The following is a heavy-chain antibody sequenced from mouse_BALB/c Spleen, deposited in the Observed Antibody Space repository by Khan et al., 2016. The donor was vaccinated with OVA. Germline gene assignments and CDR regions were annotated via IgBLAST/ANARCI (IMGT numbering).Heavy chain of an antibody. V-gene: IGHV3-2*02. Sequence: EVQLQESGPGLVKPSQSLSLTCTVTGYSITSDYALNWIRQFPGNKLEWMGYISYSGSTTYKPSLKSRISITRDTSKDQFFLQLISVTSEDKATCYCASELGRYYAIDDWGQGTSVTVSS. CDR2: ISYSGST. D-gene: IGHD4-1*01. CDR3: ASELGRYYAIDD. CDR1: GYSITSDYA. J-gene: IGHJ4*01.